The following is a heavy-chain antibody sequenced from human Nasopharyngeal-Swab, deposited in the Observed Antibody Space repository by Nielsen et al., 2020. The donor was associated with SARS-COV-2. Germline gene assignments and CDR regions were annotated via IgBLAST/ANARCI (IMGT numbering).Heavy chain of an antibody. V-gene: IGHV3-30-3*01. Sequence: GESLKISCAASGFSFSNSPMYWVRQAPGKGLEWVAVISFDGSNEYYADSVKDRFTISRDNSQNTLFLQMSSLKTDDTAVYYCAKGAPGPLDHWGQGALVTVSS. CDR1: GFSFSNSP. CDR3: AKGAPGPLDH. D-gene: IGHD3-16*01. J-gene: IGHJ4*02. CDR2: ISFDGSNE.